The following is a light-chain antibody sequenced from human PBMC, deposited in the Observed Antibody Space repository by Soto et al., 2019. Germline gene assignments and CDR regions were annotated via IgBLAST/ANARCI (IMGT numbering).Light chain of an antibody. Sequence: QSALTQPASVSGSPGQSITISCTGTSSDVGGYNYVSWYQQHPGKAHKLMIYDVSNRPSGVSNRFSGTKSGNTASLTISGLQAEDEADYYCSSYTSINSGVFGSGTKLTVL. CDR1: SSDVGGYNY. CDR3: SSYTSINSGV. V-gene: IGLV2-14*01. CDR2: DVS. J-gene: IGLJ1*01.